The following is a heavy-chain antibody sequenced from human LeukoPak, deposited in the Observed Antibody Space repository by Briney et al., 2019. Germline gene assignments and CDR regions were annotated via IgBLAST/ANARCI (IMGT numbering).Heavy chain of an antibody. CDR2: ISYDGSNK. J-gene: IGHJ4*02. CDR1: GFTFSSYG. D-gene: IGHD2-2*01. V-gene: IGHV3-30*18. Sequence: GGSLRLSCAASGFTFSSYGMHWVRQAPGKGLEWVAVISYDGSNKYYADSVKGRFTISRDNSKNSLYLQMNSLRTEDTALYYCAKDTPYCSSTSCYFDYWGQGTLVTVSS. CDR3: AKDTPYCSSTSCYFDY.